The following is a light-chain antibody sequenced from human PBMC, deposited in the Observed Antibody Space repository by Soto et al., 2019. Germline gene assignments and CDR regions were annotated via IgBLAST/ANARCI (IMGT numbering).Light chain of an antibody. J-gene: IGKJ3*01. V-gene: IGKV1-5*01. Sequence: DIQMTQSPSTLSASLGDRVTITCRASQGISSWLAWYQQKPRKAPKLLIDDASSLESGVTSSFSSSGSGTEFILTINSLQPDDVATHYCKPQTSYHPLFTVGPGPKVDIK. CDR3: KPQTSYHPLFT. CDR1: QGISSW. CDR2: DAS.